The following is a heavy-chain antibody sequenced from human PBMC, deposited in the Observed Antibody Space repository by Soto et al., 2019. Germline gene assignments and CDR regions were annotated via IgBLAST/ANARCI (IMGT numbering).Heavy chain of an antibody. Sequence: SETLSVTCTVAGGSSSGGGDCWSWIRQHTGKGLEWIGYIYYIGSTYYNPSLKSRVTISVDTSKNQFSLKLSSVTAADTAVYYCARERGPIYGMDVWGQGPTVTVSS. CDR2: IYYIGST. CDR3: ARERGPIYGMDV. CDR1: GGSSSGGGDC. D-gene: IGHD3-16*01. J-gene: IGHJ6*02. V-gene: IGHV4-31*03.